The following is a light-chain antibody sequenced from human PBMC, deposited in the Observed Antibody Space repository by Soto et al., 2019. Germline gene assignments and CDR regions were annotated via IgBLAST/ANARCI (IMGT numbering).Light chain of an antibody. J-gene: IGKJ1*01. V-gene: IGKV3-15*01. Sequence: ILMTQSPATLSVSPGEIATLSCRASQSVSNNLAWYQQKPGQAPRLLIYDASTRATGIPARFSGSGSGTEFTLTVSGLQSEYFAVYYCQQYNNWPPWTCGQGTKVEIK. CDR3: QQYNNWPPWT. CDR1: QSVSNN. CDR2: DAS.